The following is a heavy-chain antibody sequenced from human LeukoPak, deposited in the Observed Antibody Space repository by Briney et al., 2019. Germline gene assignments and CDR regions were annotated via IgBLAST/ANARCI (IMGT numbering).Heavy chain of an antibody. CDR1: GGSISSGGYY. Sequence: PSETLSLTCTVSGGSISSGGYYWSWIRQHPGKGLEWIGYIYYSGSTYYNPSLKSRVTISVDTSKNQFSLKLSSVTAADTAVYYCATSSNYYDSSGDYFDYWGQGTLVTVSS. J-gene: IGHJ4*02. CDR2: IYYSGST. D-gene: IGHD3-22*01. CDR3: ATSSNYYDSSGDYFDY. V-gene: IGHV4-31*03.